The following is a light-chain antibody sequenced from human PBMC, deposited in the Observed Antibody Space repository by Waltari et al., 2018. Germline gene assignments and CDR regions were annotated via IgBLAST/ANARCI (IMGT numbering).Light chain of an antibody. Sequence: QSVLTQPPSVSATPGQKVTIPCSGSSSNIGNEYVFWYQQVPGTAPKLLIYNTYPRPSGIPDRFSGSKSGTSATLDITGLQTTDEAHYYCGTWDTSLTAHVFGTGTEVTVL. J-gene: IGLJ1*01. CDR2: NTY. CDR1: SSNIGNEY. V-gene: IGLV1-51*01. CDR3: GTWDTSLTAHV.